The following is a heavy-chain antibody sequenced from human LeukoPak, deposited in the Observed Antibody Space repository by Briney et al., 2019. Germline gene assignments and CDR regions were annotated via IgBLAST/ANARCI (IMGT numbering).Heavy chain of an antibody. V-gene: IGHV3-73*01. CDR1: GFTFSGSA. CDR3: TSRGGNFYFDY. CDR2: IRSKANSYAT. D-gene: IGHD3-16*01. Sequence: PGGSLRLSCAASGFTFSGSAMHWVRQASGKGLESVGRIRSKANSYATAYAASVKGRFTISRDDSKHTAYLQMNSLKTEDTAVYFCTSRGGNFYFDYWGQGTLVTVSS. J-gene: IGHJ4*02.